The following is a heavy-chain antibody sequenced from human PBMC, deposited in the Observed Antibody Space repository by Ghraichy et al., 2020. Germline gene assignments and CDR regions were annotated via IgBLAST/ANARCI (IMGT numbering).Heavy chain of an antibody. Sequence: SETLSLTCTVSSGSISSSSYFWAWIRQPPGRGLEWIGSIFYTGSTYYNPSLKSRVTISVDTSKNQFSLKLSSVTAADTAVYYCARHLLLLQLVDPRYYFPDLGRGTLVSV. J-gene: IGHJ4*02. CDR3: ARHLLLLQLVDPRYYFPD. V-gene: IGHV4-39*01. CDR1: SGSISSSSYF. CDR2: IFYTGST. D-gene: IGHD1-1*01.